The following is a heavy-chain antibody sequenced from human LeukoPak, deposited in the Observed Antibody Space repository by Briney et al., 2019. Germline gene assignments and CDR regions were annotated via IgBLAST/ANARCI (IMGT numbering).Heavy chain of an antibody. D-gene: IGHD2-2*01. Sequence: GGSLRLSCAASGFTFSSYGMHWVRQAPGKGLEWVAFIRYDGSNKYYADSVKGRFTISRDNAKNSLYLQMNSLRADDTAVYYCVPSYCSSTSCYHYFDYWGQGTLVTVSS. CDR2: IRYDGSNK. V-gene: IGHV3-30*02. CDR1: GFTFSSYG. J-gene: IGHJ4*02. CDR3: VPSYCSSTSCYHYFDY.